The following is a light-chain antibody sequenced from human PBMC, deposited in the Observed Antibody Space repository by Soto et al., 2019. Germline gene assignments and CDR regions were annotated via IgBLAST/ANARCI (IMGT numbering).Light chain of an antibody. CDR1: SSNIGSNY. Sequence: QSVLAQPPSASGTPGQRGTISCSGGSSNIGSNYVYWYQQLPGTAPKFLMYRSNQRPSGVPDRFSASKSGTSASLTISGLRSEDEADYHCATWDDSLSAVVFGGGTQLTVL. CDR2: RSN. CDR3: ATWDDSLSAVV. V-gene: IGLV1-47*01. J-gene: IGLJ2*01.